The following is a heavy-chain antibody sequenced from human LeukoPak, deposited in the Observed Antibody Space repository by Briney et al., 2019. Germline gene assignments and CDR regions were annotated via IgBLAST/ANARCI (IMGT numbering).Heavy chain of an antibody. J-gene: IGHJ4*02. CDR3: ARDTLDYYDSSGPGDY. V-gene: IGHV4-34*01. CDR1: GGSFSGYY. D-gene: IGHD3-22*01. CDR2: INHSGST. Sequence: SETLSLTCAVYGGSFSGYYWSWIRQPPGKGLEWIGEINHSGSTNYNPSLKSRVTISVDKSKNQFSLKLSSVTAADTAVYYCARDTLDYYDSSGPGDYWGQGTLVTVSS.